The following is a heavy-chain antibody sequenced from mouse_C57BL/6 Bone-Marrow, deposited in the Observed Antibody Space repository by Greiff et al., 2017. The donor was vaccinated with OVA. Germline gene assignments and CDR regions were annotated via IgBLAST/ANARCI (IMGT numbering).Heavy chain of an antibody. CDR2: IDPEDGET. D-gene: IGHD4-1*01. J-gene: IGHJ3*01. CDR3: ALLGRGFAY. Sequence: VQLKQSGAELVKPGASVKLSCTASGFNIKDYSMHWVKQRTEQGLEWIGRIDPEDGETKYAPKFQGKATITAGTSSNTAYLQLSSLTSEDTAVYYCALLGRGFAYWGQGTLVTVSA. V-gene: IGHV14-2*01. CDR1: GFNIKDYS.